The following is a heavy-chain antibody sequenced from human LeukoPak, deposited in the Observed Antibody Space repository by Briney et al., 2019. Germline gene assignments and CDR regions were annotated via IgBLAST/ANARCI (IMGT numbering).Heavy chain of an antibody. CDR2: ISVSGGIT. J-gene: IGHJ5*02. D-gene: IGHD5-12*01. CDR3: TKKYGYA. Sequence: GGSLRLSCAASGFTFNNYAMSWVRQAPGKGLEWVSGISVSGGITYYADSVKGRFTISRDNSRNTLYLQMNSLRAEDTAVYFCTKKYGYAWGQGTLVTVSS. V-gene: IGHV3-23*01. CDR1: GFTFNNYA.